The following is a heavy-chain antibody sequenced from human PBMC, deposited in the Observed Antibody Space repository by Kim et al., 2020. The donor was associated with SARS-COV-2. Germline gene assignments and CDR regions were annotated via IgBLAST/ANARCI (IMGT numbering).Heavy chain of an antibody. Sequence: ASVKVSCKPSGYTFTSYKIHWVRLAPGQGLEWMGIITPIDGYTSYAQKFQDRITMTTDTSTNIVYMEMSSLNSEDTALYYCARDNTNWSSDTWGQGTPVTVSS. D-gene: IGHD3-3*01. CDR2: ITPIDGYT. CDR1: GYTFTSYK. J-gene: IGHJ5*02. V-gene: IGHV1-46*01. CDR3: ARDNTNWSSDT.